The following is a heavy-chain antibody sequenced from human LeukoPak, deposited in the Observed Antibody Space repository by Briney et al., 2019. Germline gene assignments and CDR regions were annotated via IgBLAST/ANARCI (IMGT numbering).Heavy chain of an antibody. J-gene: IGHJ5*02. Sequence: GSLRLSCAASRFTFSTYWMHWVRQAPGKGLEWVAVISYDGTNKYYADSVKGRFTISRDNSKNTLYLQMNSLRAEDTAVYYCAKDFHYYDSSGYPRGYNWFDPWGQGTLVTVSS. V-gene: IGHV3-30*18. D-gene: IGHD3-22*01. CDR1: RFTFSTYW. CDR2: ISYDGTNK. CDR3: AKDFHYYDSSGYPRGYNWFDP.